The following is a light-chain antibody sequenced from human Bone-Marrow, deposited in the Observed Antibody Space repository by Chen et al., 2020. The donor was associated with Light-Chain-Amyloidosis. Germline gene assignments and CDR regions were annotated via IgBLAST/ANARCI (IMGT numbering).Light chain of an antibody. CDR3: SSYTSSSAPMV. J-gene: IGLJ2*01. V-gene: IGLV2-14*03. CDR2: DVR. CDR1: SSDVGGHDY. Sequence: QSALTQPASVSASPGQSITIYCTGSSSDVGGHDYVSWYQQHPGKAPKLLIYDVRIRPSGVSNRFSGSKSGNTASLAISGLLTEDEAAYYCSSYTSSSAPMVFGGGTKLTVL.